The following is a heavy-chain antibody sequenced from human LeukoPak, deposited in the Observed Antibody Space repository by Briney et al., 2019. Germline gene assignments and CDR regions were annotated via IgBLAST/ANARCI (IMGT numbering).Heavy chain of an antibody. Sequence: SQTLSLTCTVSGGSISGGSYYWSWIRQPAGKGLEWIGRIYTSGSTNYNPSLKSRVTISVDTSKNQFSLKLSSVTAADTAVYYCARGRLYYYDSSGYYSYYFDYWGQGTLVTVSS. CDR2: IYTSGST. V-gene: IGHV4-61*02. CDR3: ARGRLYYYDSSGYYSYYFDY. J-gene: IGHJ4*02. D-gene: IGHD3-22*01. CDR1: GGSISGGSYY.